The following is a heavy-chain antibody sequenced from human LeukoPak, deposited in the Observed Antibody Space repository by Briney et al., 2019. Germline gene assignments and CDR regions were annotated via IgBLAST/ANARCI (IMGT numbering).Heavy chain of an antibody. V-gene: IGHV1-8*01. Sequence: GASVKVSCKASGYTFTSYDINWVRQATGQGVEWMGWMNPNSGNTGYAQKFQGRVTMTRNTSISTAYMELSSLRSEYTAVYYCARALRLDGGWFDPWGQGTLVTVSS. CDR3: ARALRLDGGWFDP. D-gene: IGHD3-16*01. CDR2: MNPNSGNT. J-gene: IGHJ5*02. CDR1: GYTFTSYD.